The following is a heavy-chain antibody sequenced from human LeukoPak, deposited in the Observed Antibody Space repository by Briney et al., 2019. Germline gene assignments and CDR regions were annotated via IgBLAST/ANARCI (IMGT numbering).Heavy chain of an antibody. J-gene: IGHJ6*03. CDR1: GGSISTTNW. CDR2: IFHSGST. Sequence: SSETLSLTCAVSGGSISTTNWWSWVRQPPGKGLEWIGDIFHSGSTNYNPSLKSRVTMSVDKSKNQFSPKLTSVTAADTAVYYCARLTWVYCSSTSCYHYYYYYYMDVWGKGTTVTIS. D-gene: IGHD2-2*01. V-gene: IGHV4-4*02. CDR3: ARLTWVYCSSTSCYHYYYYYYMDV.